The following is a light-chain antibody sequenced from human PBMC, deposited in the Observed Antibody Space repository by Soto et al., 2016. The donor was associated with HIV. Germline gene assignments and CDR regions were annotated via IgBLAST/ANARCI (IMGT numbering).Light chain of an antibody. J-gene: IGLJ1*01. CDR3: QAWDSSTTLYV. V-gene: IGLV3-1*01. Sequence: SYDLTQAPSVSVSPGQTASITCSGDKLGDKYVCWYQQKPGQSPVLVIYQDTRRPSGIPERFSGSNSGDTATLTISGTQAMDEADYYCQAWDSSTTLYVFGTGTKVTVL. CDR2: QDT. CDR1: KLGDKY.